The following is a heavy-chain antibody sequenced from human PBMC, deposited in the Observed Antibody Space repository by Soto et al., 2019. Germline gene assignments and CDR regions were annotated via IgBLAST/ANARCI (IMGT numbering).Heavy chain of an antibody. V-gene: IGHV5-51*01. D-gene: IGHD2-15*01. CDR2: IYPGDSDT. Sequence: ESLKISCKGSGYSFTSYWIGWVRQMPGKGLEWMGIIYPGDSDTRYSPSFQGQVTISADKSISTAYLQWSSLKASDTAMYYCARGLQVVSYYYYGMDVWGQGTTVTVSS. CDR3: ARGLQVVSYYYYGMDV. J-gene: IGHJ6*02. CDR1: GYSFTSYW.